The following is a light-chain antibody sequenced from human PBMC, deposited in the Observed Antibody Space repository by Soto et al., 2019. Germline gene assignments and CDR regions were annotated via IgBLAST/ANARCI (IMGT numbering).Light chain of an antibody. V-gene: IGLV1-51*01. J-gene: IGLJ2*01. CDR2: DDH. CDR1: SSNIGNNY. CDR3: ATWDLTLSAGVL. Sequence: QSVLTQPPSVSAAPGQKVSISCSGSSSNIGNNYVSWYQQLPATAPKLLIYDDHQRPSGIPDRFSASKSGTSATLDITGLQPADEADYYCATWDLTLSAGVLFGGGTKLTVL.